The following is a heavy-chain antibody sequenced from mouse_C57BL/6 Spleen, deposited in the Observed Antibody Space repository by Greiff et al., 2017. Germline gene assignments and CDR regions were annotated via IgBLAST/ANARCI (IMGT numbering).Heavy chain of an antibody. Sequence: VKLQESGTDLVKPGASVKLSCTASGYTFTSYWMHWVKQRPGQGLEWIGNIIPSDGGTNYNEKFKSQATLTGDKSSSTAYMQLSSLTSEDSAVYYCARGGSYYFEYWGQGTTLTVSS. CDR1: GYTFTSYW. V-gene: IGHV1-53*01. CDR2: IIPSDGGT. CDR3: ARGGSYYFEY. J-gene: IGHJ2*01.